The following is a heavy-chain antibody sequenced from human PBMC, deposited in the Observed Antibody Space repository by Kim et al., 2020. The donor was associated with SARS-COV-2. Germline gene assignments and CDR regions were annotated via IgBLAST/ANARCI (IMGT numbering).Heavy chain of an antibody. V-gene: IGHV3-33*06. J-gene: IGHJ6*02. CDR3: AKDGRGTHYYQQMDV. D-gene: IGHD1-26*01. Sequence: GGSLRLSCAASGISFSYFAMHWVRQAPGKGLEWVAIIWYDGSEEFYADSVKGRFTISRDNSKNTLYLQMNSLRVDDTGIYYCAKDGRGTHYYQQMDVWGQGTTVTVS. CDR1: GISFSYFA. CDR2: IWYDGSEE.